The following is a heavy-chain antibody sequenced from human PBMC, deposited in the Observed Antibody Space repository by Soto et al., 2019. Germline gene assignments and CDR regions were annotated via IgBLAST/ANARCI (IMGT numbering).Heavy chain of an antibody. CDR2: IYHSGST. CDR3: ARGGYSYGPFDY. V-gene: IGHV4-30-2*01. D-gene: IGHD5-18*01. CDR1: GGSISSGGYS. Sequence: SETLSLTCAVSGGSISSGGYSWSWIRQPPGKGLEWIGYIYHSGSTYYNPSLKSRVTISVDRSKNQFSLKVSSVTAADTAVYYCARGGYSYGPFDYWGQGTLVTVSS. J-gene: IGHJ4*02.